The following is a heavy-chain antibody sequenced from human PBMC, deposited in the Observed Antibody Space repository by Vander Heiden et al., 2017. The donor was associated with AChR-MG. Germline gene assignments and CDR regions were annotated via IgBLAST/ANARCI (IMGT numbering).Heavy chain of an antibody. Sequence: EVQLVQSGAAVRKPGESLTISCKCSGYNFTTSWIAWVRQMPGKGLEWMGIIYPTDSDTRYSPSFQGQVTISADKPITTAYVQWSSLKASDTAIYYCARQGGYNEFESWGQGTLVTVSS. V-gene: IGHV5-51*01. CDR1: GYNFTTSW. CDR3: ARQGGYNEFES. D-gene: IGHD5-12*01. CDR2: IYPTDSDT. J-gene: IGHJ4*02.